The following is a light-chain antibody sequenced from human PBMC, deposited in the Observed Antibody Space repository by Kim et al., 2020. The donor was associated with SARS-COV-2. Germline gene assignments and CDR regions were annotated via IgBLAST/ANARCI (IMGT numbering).Light chain of an antibody. Sequence: ELTQPPSASGTPGQRVTISCSGSTSNIGSNSVNWYQQLPGTAPKLLIYSNNQRPSGVPDRFSGSKSGTPASLAISGLQSEDEADYYCAAWDDSLNGPVFGGGTQLTVL. J-gene: IGLJ3*02. CDR3: AAWDDSLNGPV. CDR2: SNN. V-gene: IGLV1-44*01. CDR1: TSNIGSNS.